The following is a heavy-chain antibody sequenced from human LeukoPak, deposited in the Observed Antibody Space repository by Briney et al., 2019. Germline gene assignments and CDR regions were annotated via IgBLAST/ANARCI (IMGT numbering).Heavy chain of an antibody. Sequence: IPSETLSLTCTVSGGSISSGSYYWSWIRQPAGKGLEWIGRIYTSGSTNYNPSLKSRVTISVDTSKNQFSLKLSSVTAADTAVYYCARVVGATIYDAFDIWGQGTTVTVSS. CDR1: GGSISSGSYY. CDR2: IYTSGST. CDR3: ARVVGATIYDAFDI. D-gene: IGHD1-26*01. J-gene: IGHJ3*02. V-gene: IGHV4-61*02.